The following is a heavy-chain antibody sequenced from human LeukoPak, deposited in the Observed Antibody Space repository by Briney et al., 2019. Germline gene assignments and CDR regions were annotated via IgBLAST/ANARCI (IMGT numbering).Heavy chain of an antibody. J-gene: IGHJ5*02. CDR2: INTSGST. CDR1: GGSISSYY. CDR3: ARDRGYSSGWYESSWFDP. D-gene: IGHD6-19*01. V-gene: IGHV4-4*07. Sequence: PWETLSLTCTVSGGSISSYYWSWIRQPAGKGLEWIGRINTSGSTNYNPSLKSRVTMSVDTSKNQFSLKLSSVTAADTAVYYCARDRGYSSGWYESSWFDPWGQGTLVTVAS.